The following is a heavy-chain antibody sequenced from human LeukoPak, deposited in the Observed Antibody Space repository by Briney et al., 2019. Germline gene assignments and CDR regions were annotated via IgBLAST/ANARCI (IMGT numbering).Heavy chain of an antibody. CDR1: GYTLTGYY. J-gene: IGHJ4*02. Sequence: ASVKVSCKASGYTLTGYYMHWVRQAPGQGLEWMGRINPNSGGTNYAQKFQGRVTMTRDTSISTAYMELSRLRSDDTAVYYCASSIVVVPAAMGYWGQGTLVTVSS. CDR3: ASSIVVVPAAMGY. V-gene: IGHV1-2*06. D-gene: IGHD2-2*01. CDR2: INPNSGGT.